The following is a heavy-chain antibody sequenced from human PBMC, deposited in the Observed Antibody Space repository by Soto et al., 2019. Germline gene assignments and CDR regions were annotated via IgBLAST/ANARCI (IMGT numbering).Heavy chain of an antibody. CDR3: AKDHGIGGNFDY. Sequence: QVQLVESGGGVVQPGRSLRLSCAASGFTFSSYGMHWVRQAPGKGLEWVAVISYDGSNKYYADSVKGRFTISRDNSKNTLYLQMNSLRAEDTAVYYYAKDHGIGGNFDYWGQGTLVTVSS. D-gene: IGHD1-20*01. CDR2: ISYDGSNK. V-gene: IGHV3-30*18. J-gene: IGHJ4*02. CDR1: GFTFSSYG.